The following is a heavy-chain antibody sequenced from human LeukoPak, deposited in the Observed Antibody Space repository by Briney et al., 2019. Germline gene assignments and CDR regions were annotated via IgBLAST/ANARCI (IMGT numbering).Heavy chain of an antibody. J-gene: IGHJ6*03. CDR3: ARDVLRFLEWLPKPAPLWDYYYMDV. V-gene: IGHV3-21*01. CDR1: GFTFSSYS. Sequence: GGSLRLSCAASGFTFSSYSMNWVRQAPGKGLEWVSSISSSSSYIYYADSVKGRFTISRDNAKNSLYLQMNSLRAEDTAVYYCARDVLRFLEWLPKPAPLWDYYYMDVWGKGTTVTVSS. CDR2: ISSSSSYI. D-gene: IGHD3-3*01.